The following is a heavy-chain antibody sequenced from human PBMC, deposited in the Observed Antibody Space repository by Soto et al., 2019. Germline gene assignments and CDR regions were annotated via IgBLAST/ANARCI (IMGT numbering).Heavy chain of an antibody. D-gene: IGHD4-17*01. CDR3: ANGVYGDSYLNAPDY. CDR2: ISYDGSNK. CDR1: GFTFSSYA. J-gene: IGHJ4*02. Sequence: QVQLVESGGGVVQPGRSLRLSCAASGFTFSSYAMHWVRQAPGKGLEWVAVISYDGSNKYYADSVKGRFTISRDNSKNTLYLQMNSLRAEDTAVYYCANGVYGDSYLNAPDYWGQGTLVTVSS. V-gene: IGHV3-30*04.